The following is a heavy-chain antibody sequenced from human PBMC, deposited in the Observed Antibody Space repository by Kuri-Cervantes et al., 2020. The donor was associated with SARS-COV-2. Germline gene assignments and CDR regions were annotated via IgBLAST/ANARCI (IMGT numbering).Heavy chain of an antibody. Sequence: ASVKVSCKASGYSFTSYAIHWVRQAPGQGLQWMGWINTNTGTPTYPQGFTGQFVFSLDTSVSTAYLQINTLKAEDTAVYYCASEVIAHDQWLGTTGGYFDYWGQGTLVTVSS. J-gene: IGHJ4*02. D-gene: IGHD6-19*01. V-gene: IGHV7-4-1*02. CDR3: ASEVIAHDQWLGTTGGYFDY. CDR2: INTNTGTP. CDR1: GYSFTSYA.